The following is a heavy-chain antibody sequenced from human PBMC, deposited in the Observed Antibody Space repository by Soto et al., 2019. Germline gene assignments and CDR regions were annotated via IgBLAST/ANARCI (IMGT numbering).Heavy chain of an antibody. CDR1: GFTFSSYS. Sequence: GGSLRLSCAASGFTFSSYSMNWVRRAPGKGLEWVSSISSSSSYIYYADSVKGRFTISRDNAKNSLYLQMNSLRAEDTAVYYCARDSHYDYVWGSYRYWSYWGQGTLVTVS. CDR2: ISSSSSYI. V-gene: IGHV3-21*01. J-gene: IGHJ4*02. CDR3: ARDSHYDYVWGSYRYWSY. D-gene: IGHD3-16*02.